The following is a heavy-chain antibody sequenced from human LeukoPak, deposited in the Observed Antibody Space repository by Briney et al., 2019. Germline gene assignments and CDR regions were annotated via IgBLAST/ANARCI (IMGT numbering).Heavy chain of an antibody. CDR3: ARAAGPLAAPDF. CDR1: GGSISSYY. CDR2: IYYSGSA. J-gene: IGHJ4*02. V-gene: IGHV4-59*01. D-gene: IGHD6-13*01. Sequence: SETLSLTCTVSGGSISSYYWSWIRQPPGKGLEWIGYIYYSGSANYNPSLKSRVTISVDTSKNQFSLKLSSVTAADTAVYYCARAAGPLAAPDFWGQGTPVTVSS.